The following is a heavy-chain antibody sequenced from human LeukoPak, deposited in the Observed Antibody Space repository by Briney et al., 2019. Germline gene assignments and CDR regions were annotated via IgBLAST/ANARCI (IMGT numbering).Heavy chain of an antibody. CDR1: GFTFSSYG. CDR2: INPNSGGT. V-gene: IGHV1-2*02. CDR3: ARGKYPYYDFLY. Sequence: GGSLRLSCAASGFTFSSYGMHWVRQAPGQGLEWMGWINPNSGGTNYAQKFQGRVTMTRDTSISTAYMELSRLRSDDTAVYYCARGKYPYYDFLYWGQGTLVTVSS. J-gene: IGHJ4*02. D-gene: IGHD3-3*01.